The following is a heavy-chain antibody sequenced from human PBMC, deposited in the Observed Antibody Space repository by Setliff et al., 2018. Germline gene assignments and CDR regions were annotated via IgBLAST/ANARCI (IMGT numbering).Heavy chain of an antibody. CDR3: AKGGHVDY. Sequence: PGGSLRLSCAASGFTFRSYAMHWVRQAPGKGLEWVAIIWYDGRNKYYADSVYGRFTVSRDNSKNTLYLQMNSLRTEDTAVYYCAKGGHVDYCGQGTLVTVSS. V-gene: IGHV3-33*06. J-gene: IGHJ4*02. CDR1: GFTFRSYA. CDR2: IWYDGRNK.